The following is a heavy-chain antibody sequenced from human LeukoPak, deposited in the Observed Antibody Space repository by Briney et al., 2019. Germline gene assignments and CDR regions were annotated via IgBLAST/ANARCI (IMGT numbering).Heavy chain of an antibody. CDR2: INHSGST. D-gene: IGHD3-10*01. CDR1: GGSFSGYY. Sequence: SETLSLTCAVYGGSFSGYYWSWIRQPPGKGLEWIGEINHSGSTNYNPSLKSRVTISVDTSRNQFSLKLSSVTAADTAVYYCARVSFGSGYYNYMDVWGKGTTVTVSS. CDR3: ARVSFGSGYYNYMDV. V-gene: IGHV4-34*01. J-gene: IGHJ6*03.